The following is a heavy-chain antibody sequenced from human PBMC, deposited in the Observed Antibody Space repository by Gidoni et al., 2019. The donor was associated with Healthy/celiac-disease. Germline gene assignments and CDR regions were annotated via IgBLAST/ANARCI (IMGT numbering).Heavy chain of an antibody. Sequence: QVQLVESRGGGVQPGRFLIIPCAASGLTFSSYGMHWVRQAPGKGLGWVAVISYDGSNKYYADSVKGRFTISRDNSKNTLYLQMNSLRAEDTAVYYCAKPLGGGDWIPGSWGQGTLVTVSS. CDR1: GLTFSSYG. V-gene: IGHV3-30*18. CDR3: AKPLGGGDWIPGS. J-gene: IGHJ5*02. CDR2: ISYDGSNK. D-gene: IGHD2-21*01.